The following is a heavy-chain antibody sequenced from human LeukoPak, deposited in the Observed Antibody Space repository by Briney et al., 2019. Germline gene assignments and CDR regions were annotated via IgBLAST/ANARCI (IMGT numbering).Heavy chain of an antibody. J-gene: IGHJ6*02. CDR1: GGSISNYY. D-gene: IGHD1/OR15-1a*01. Sequence: PSETLSLTCTVSGGSISNYYWSWIRQPPGKGLEWIGYIYYSGSTNYNPSLKSRVTISVDTSKNQFSLKLSSVTAADTAVYYCARGNKRKQNYYYYGMDVGAQGTTVTVSS. CDR3: ARGNKRKQNYYYYGMDV. CDR2: IYYSGST. V-gene: IGHV4-59*01.